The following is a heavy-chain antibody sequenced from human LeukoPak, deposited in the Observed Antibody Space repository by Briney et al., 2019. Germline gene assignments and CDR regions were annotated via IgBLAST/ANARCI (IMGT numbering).Heavy chain of an antibody. D-gene: IGHD1-26*01. CDR3: GRVEGVGAKGTEYLQH. CDR1: GGSISSYY. J-gene: IGHJ1*01. V-gene: IGHV4-4*07. Sequence: SETLSLTCTVSGGSISSYYWSWIRQPAGKGLEWIGRIYTSGSTNYNPSLKSRVTMSVDTSKNQFSLKLRSVTASDPAVYYCGRVEGVGAKGTEYLQHWGQGTLVTVSS. CDR2: IYTSGST.